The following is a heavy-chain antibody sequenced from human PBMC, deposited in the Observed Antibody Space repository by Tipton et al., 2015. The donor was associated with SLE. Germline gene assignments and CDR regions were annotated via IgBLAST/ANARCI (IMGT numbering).Heavy chain of an antibody. J-gene: IGHJ3*02. V-gene: IGHV3-23*01. D-gene: IGHD1-26*01. CDR1: SSSSYY. CDR2: ISGSGGST. Sequence: SSSSYYWGWVRQPPGKGLEWVSAISGSGGSTYYADSVKGRFTISRDNSKNTLYLQMNSLRAEDTAVYYCAKDLVRWELTTNAFDIWGQGTMVTVSS. CDR3: AKDLVRWELTTNAFDI.